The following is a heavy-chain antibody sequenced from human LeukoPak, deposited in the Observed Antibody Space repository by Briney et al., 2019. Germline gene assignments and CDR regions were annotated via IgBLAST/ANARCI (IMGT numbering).Heavy chain of an antibody. Sequence: ASVKVSCQASGYTFTSYYMHWVRQAPGQGLEWMGIINPSGGSTSYAQKFQGRVTMTRDTSTSTVYMELSSLRSEDTAVYYCARDRSGGYFDYWGQGTLVTVSS. D-gene: IGHD3-16*01. J-gene: IGHJ4*02. CDR2: INPSGGST. CDR1: GYTFTSYY. CDR3: ARDRSGGYFDY. V-gene: IGHV1-46*01.